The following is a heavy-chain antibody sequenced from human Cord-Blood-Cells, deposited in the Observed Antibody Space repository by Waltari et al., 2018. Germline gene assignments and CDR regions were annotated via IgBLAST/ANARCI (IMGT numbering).Heavy chain of an antibody. J-gene: IGHJ6*02. V-gene: IGHV1-8*01. Sequence: QVKLVQSGAEVKKHGASVKVSCKASGXTXXXXXINWVRQAPGHGLEWMGWMNPNSGNTGYAQKFQGRVTMTRNTFISTAYMELSSLRSEDTAVYYCARRPIDYYYYYGMDVWGQGTTVTVSS. CDR3: ARRPIDYYYYYGMDV. CDR2: MNPNSGNT. D-gene: IGHD3-16*02. CDR1: GXTXXXXX.